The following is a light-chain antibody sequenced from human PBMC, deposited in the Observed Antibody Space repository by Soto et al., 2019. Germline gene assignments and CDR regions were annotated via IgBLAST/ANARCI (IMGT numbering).Light chain of an antibody. CDR2: DGS. V-gene: IGKV3-11*01. CDR1: QSVSGY. J-gene: IGKJ3*01. Sequence: EIVLTQSPATVSLSPGERATLSCRASQSVSGYLAWYQQKPGQAPRLLIYDGSHRATGIPARFSGSGSGTDFTLTISGLEPEDFAVYYCQQRSNWLISFGPGTKVDIK. CDR3: QQRSNWLIS.